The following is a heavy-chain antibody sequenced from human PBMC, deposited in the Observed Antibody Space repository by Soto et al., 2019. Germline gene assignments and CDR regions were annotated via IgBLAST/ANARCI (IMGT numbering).Heavy chain of an antibody. CDR2: INHSGST. CDR1: GGSFSGYY. D-gene: IGHD3-9*01. J-gene: IGHJ6*02. V-gene: IGHV4-34*01. Sequence: SETLSLTCAVYGGSFSGYYWSWIRQPPGKGLEWIGEINHSGSTNYNPYLKTRFTISVDTSKNQFSLKLSSVTAADTAVYYCARDDYYDILTGSYGMDVWGQGTTVTVSS. CDR3: ARDDYYDILTGSYGMDV.